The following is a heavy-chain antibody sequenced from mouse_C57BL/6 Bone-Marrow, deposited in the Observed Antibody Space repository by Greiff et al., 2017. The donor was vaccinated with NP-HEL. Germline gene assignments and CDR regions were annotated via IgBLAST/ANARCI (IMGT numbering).Heavy chain of an antibody. V-gene: IGHV1-34*01. CDR2: IYPNNGGN. Sequence: VQLQQSGPELVKPGASVKMSCKASGYTFTDYYMHWVKQSHGKSLEWIGYIYPNNGGNGYNQKFKGKATLTVEKSSSTAYMELLSLTSGDSAVYYCASISTVVGPYAMDYWGQGTSLTVSS. D-gene: IGHD1-1*01. J-gene: IGHJ4*01. CDR1: GYTFTDYY. CDR3: ASISTVVGPYAMDY.